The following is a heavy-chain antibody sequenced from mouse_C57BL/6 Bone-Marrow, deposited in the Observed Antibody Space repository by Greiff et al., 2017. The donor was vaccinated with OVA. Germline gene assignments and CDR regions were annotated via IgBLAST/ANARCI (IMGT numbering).Heavy chain of an antibody. Sequence: QVQLQQPGAELVKPGASVKLSCKASGYTLTSYWMHWVKQRPGQGLEWIGMIHPNSGSTNYNERFKSKATLTVDKSSSTAYMQLSSLTSEDSAVYYCARGGTIYYGNPAWFAYWGQGTLVTVSA. CDR2: IHPNSGST. D-gene: IGHD2-1*01. J-gene: IGHJ3*01. CDR1: GYTLTSYW. V-gene: IGHV1-64*01. CDR3: ARGGTIYYGNPAWFAY.